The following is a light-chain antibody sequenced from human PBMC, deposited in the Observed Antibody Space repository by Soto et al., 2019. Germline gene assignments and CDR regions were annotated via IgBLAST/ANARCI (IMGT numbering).Light chain of an antibody. V-gene: IGLV2-14*01. Sequence: QSALTQPASVSGSPGQSITISCTGTSSDVGGYNYVSWYQQHPGKAPKLMIYDVSNRPSGVSNRFSGSKSGNTASLNISGLRAEDEADYYCSSYTSSRTWKVFGGGTQLTVL. J-gene: IGLJ2*01. CDR2: DVS. CDR1: SSDVGGYNY. CDR3: SSYTSSRTWKV.